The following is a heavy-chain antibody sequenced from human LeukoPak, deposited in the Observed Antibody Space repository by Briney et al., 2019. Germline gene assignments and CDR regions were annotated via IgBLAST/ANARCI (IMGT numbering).Heavy chain of an antibody. D-gene: IGHD6-13*01. CDR2: IHYSGST. Sequence: SETLSLTCTVSGGSISSYYWSWIRQPPGKGLEWVGYIHYSGSTNYNPSLKRRVTISVDASKNQFSLKLSSVTAADTAVYYCARVVAAGSNYFDYWGQGTLVTVSS. CDR3: ARVVAAGSNYFDY. V-gene: IGHV4-59*01. CDR1: GGSISSYY. J-gene: IGHJ4*02.